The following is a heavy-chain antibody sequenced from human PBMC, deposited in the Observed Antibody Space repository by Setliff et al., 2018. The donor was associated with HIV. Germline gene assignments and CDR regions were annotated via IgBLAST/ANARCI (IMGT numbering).Heavy chain of an antibody. J-gene: IGHJ4*02. Sequence: VASVKVSCKASGYTFTTYGISWVRQAPGQGPEWMGWMNTETGNPMYAQGFRGRLVFSLDTSVNTTYLQINSLKADDTAMYYCARVGSYWSTFDYWGQGALVTVSS. D-gene: IGHD2-8*02. V-gene: IGHV7-4-1*02. CDR2: MNTETGNP. CDR1: GYTFTTYG. CDR3: ARVGSYWSTFDY.